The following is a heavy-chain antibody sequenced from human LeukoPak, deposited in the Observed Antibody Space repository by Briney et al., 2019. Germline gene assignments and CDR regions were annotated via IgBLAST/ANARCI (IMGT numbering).Heavy chain of an antibody. CDR3: ATAGSSTTDHDY. V-gene: IGHV1-24*01. CDR1: GYTLTELS. Sequence: ASVKVSCKVSGYTLTELSMHWVRQAPGKGLEWMGGFDPEDGETIYAQKFQGRVTMTEDTSTGTAYMELSSLRSEDTAVYYCATAGSSTTDHDYWGQGTLVTVSS. J-gene: IGHJ4*02. CDR2: FDPEDGET. D-gene: IGHD1-26*01.